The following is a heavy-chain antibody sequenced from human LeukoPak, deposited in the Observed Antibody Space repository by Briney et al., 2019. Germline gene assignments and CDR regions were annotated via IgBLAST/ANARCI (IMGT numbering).Heavy chain of an antibody. D-gene: IGHD5-18*01. J-gene: IGHJ4*02. CDR3: ARDSRIQLWRPLDY. CDR1: GYTFTGYY. Sequence: ASVTVSCKASGYTFTGYYMHWVRQAPGQGLEWMGWINPNSGGTNYAQKFQGRVAMTRDTSISTAYMELSRLRSDDTAVYYCARDSRIQLWRPLDYWGQGTLVTVSS. V-gene: IGHV1-2*02. CDR2: INPNSGGT.